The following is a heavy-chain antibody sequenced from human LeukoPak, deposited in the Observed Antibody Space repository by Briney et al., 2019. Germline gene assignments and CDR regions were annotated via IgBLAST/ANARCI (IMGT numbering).Heavy chain of an antibody. CDR3: ARHSAGGVIARPFDY. V-gene: IGHV1-18*01. CDR1: AYTFTSYG. J-gene: IGHJ4*02. Sequence: ASVKVSCKASAYTFTSYGISWVRQAPGQGLEWMGWISAYNGNTNYAQKLQGRVTMTTDTSTSTAYMELRSLRSDDTAVYYCARHSAGGVIARPFDYWGQGTLVTVSS. D-gene: IGHD3-16*02. CDR2: ISAYNGNT.